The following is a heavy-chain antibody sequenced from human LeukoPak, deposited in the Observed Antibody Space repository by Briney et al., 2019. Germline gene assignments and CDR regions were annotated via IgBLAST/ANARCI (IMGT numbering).Heavy chain of an antibody. Sequence: ASVKVSCKASGYTFTSYGISWVRQAPGQGLEWMGWISAYNGNTNYAQKLQGRVTMTTDTSTSTDYMELRSLRSYDTAVVYCAKDRIAVAGSFDYWGRGTLVTVSS. CDR1: GYTFTSYG. J-gene: IGHJ4*02. CDR2: ISAYNGNT. CDR3: AKDRIAVAGSFDY. V-gene: IGHV1-18*01. D-gene: IGHD6-19*01.